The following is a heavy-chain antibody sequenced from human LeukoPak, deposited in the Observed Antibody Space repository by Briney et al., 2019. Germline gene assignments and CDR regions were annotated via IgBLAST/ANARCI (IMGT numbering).Heavy chain of an antibody. CDR2: IYYSGST. CDR3: ARGSRKIAAHDY. D-gene: IGHD2/OR15-2a*01. V-gene: IGHV4-59*12. CDR1: GGSISSYY. Sequence: PSETLSLTCTVSGGSISSYYWSWIRQPPGKGLEWIGYIYYSGSTYYNPSLKSRVTISVDTSKNQFSLKLSSVTAADTAVYYCARGSRKIAAHDYWGQGTLVTVSS. J-gene: IGHJ4*02.